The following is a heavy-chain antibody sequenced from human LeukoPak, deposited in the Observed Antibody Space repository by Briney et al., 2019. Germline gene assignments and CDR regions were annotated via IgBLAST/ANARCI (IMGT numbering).Heavy chain of an antibody. CDR3: ARNRITIFGVAIPEPYGMDV. Sequence: SVKVSCKASGGTFSSYAISWVRQAPGQGLEWMGRIIPILGIANYAQKFQGRVTITADKSTSTAYMELSSLRSEDTAVYYCARNRITIFGVAIPEPYGMDVWGQGTTVTVSS. CDR1: GGTFSSYA. J-gene: IGHJ6*02. D-gene: IGHD3-3*01. V-gene: IGHV1-69*04. CDR2: IIPILGIA.